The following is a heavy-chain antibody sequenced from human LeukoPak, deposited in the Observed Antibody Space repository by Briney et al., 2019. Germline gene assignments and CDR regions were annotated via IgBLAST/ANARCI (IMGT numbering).Heavy chain of an antibody. CDR3: AKDLWEDCSSTSCYTGAWWFDP. D-gene: IGHD2-2*02. V-gene: IGHV3-30*02. J-gene: IGHJ5*02. Sequence: GGSLRLSCAASGFTFSSYGMHWVCQAPGKGLEWVAIIRYDGSNKYYADSVKGRFTISRDNSKNTLYLQMNSLRAEDTAVYYCAKDLWEDCSSTSCYTGAWWFDPWGQGTLVTVSS. CDR1: GFTFSSYG. CDR2: IRYDGSNK.